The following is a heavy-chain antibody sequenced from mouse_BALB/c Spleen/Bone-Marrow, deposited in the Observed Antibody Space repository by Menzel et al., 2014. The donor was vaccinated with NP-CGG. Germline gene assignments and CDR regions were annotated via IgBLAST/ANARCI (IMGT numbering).Heavy chain of an antibody. CDR1: GYTFSYYW. CDR2: IYPGNSDT. CDR3: TTLARTNFDY. Sequence: VQLQQSGTVLARPGAAVKMSCKASGYTFSYYWMHWVKQRPGQGLEWIGTIYPGNSDTTYNQKFKGKAKLTAVTSTSTAYMDLSSLTNEDSAVYYCTTLARTNFDYWGQGTTLTVSS. D-gene: IGHD3-1*01. V-gene: IGHV1-5*01. J-gene: IGHJ2*01.